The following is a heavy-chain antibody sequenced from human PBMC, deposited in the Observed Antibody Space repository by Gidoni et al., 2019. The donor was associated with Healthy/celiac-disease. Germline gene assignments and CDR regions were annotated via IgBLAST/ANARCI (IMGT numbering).Heavy chain of an antibody. Sequence: VQLVQSGAEVKKPGESRKISCKGSGYSFTSYGIGWVRQMPGTGMEWMGIIYPGDSENRYSPSFQGQVTIAADKYISTAYRQWSSLKASDTAMYYCTLGRWETLDYWGQGTLVTVSS. CDR3: TLGRWETLDY. J-gene: IGHJ4*02. CDR2: IYPGDSEN. CDR1: GYSFTSYG. V-gene: IGHV5-51*03. D-gene: IGHD1-26*01.